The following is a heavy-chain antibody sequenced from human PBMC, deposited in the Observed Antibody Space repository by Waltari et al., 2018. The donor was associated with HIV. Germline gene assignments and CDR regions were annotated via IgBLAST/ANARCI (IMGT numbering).Heavy chain of an antibody. V-gene: IGHV3-23*01. CDR2: IDASGGST. CDR1: GFTFNTYG. D-gene: IGHD1-26*01. CDR3: ARDVGSSPFFGC. Sequence: EVQLSESGGGLVQPGGSLRLSCAASGFTFNTYGMSWVRQIPGKGLEGISTIDASGGSTHYADSVKGRFTISRDNSMNTLYLQMNSLRAEDTALYYCARDVGSSPFFGCWGQGTPVTVSS. J-gene: IGHJ4*02.